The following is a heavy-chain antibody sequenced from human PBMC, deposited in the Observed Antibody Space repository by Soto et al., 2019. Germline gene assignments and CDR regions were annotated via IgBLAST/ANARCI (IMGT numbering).Heavy chain of an antibody. Sequence: EVQLVESGGGLVKPGGSLRLSCAASGFIFRSFTMNWVRQAPGKGLEWVSSISSGSSYIYYADSLKGRFTISRDNAKNSLYLQMNSLRAEDTAVYFCARGTCSSSSCYLVLPTGYYGMDVWGQGTTVTVSS. D-gene: IGHD2-2*01. CDR3: ARGTCSSSSCYLVLPTGYYGMDV. J-gene: IGHJ6*02. CDR1: GFIFRSFT. CDR2: ISSGSSYI. V-gene: IGHV3-21*06.